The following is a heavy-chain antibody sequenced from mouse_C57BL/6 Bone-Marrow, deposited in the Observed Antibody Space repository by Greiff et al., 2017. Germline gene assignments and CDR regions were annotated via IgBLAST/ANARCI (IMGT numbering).Heavy chain of an antibody. CDR2: IDPSDRYT. D-gene: IGHD1-1*01. J-gene: IGHJ4*01. CDR1: GYTFTSYW. Sequence: QVQLQQPGAELVKPGASVKLSCKASGYTFTSYWMQWVKQRPGQGLEWIGEIDPSDRYTNYNEKFKGKATLTVDTSSSTAYMQLSSLTSEDSAVYYCARALYYGSTYYAMDYWGQGTSVTVSS. V-gene: IGHV1-50*01. CDR3: ARALYYGSTYYAMDY.